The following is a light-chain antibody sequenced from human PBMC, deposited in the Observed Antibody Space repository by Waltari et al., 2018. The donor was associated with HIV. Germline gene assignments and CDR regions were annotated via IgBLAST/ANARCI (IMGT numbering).Light chain of an antibody. CDR3: CSFADTYTYV. CDR1: SSDVGGYNY. Sequence: QSALTQPRSVSGSPGQSVTISCTGTSSDVGGYNYVSWYQQHPGKAPKLMIYDVNKRPSGVPDRCSGSKSGTTASLTISGLQTEDEADYYCCSFADTYTYVFGIGTTVTVL. CDR2: DVN. J-gene: IGLJ1*01. V-gene: IGLV2-11*01.